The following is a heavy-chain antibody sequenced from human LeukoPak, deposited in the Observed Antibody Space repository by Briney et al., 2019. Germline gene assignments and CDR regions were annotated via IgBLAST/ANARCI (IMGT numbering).Heavy chain of an antibody. J-gene: IGHJ2*01. CDR2: INHSGST. CDR3: ARDKGEEGNLWYFDL. V-gene: IGHV4-34*01. D-gene: IGHD4-23*01. CDR1: GGSFSGYY. Sequence: PSETLSLTCAVYGGSFSGYYWSWIRQPPGKGLEWIGEINHSGSTNYNPSLKSRVTISVDTSKNQFSLKLSSVTAADTAVYYCARDKGEEGNLWYFDLWGRGTLVTVSS.